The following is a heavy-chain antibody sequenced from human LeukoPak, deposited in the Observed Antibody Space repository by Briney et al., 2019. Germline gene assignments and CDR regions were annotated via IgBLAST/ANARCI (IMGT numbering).Heavy chain of an antibody. Sequence: GSLRLSCAASGFTFSTYGMLWVRQAPGQGPEWVALIRYDGSNKYYADSVKGRFTISRDNSKNTLYLQMNSLRVEDTAMYYCARTTYASSGYYFDYWGQGTLVTVSS. CDR2: IRYDGSNK. J-gene: IGHJ4*02. D-gene: IGHD3-22*01. V-gene: IGHV3-30*02. CDR3: ARTTYASSGYYFDY. CDR1: GFTFSTYG.